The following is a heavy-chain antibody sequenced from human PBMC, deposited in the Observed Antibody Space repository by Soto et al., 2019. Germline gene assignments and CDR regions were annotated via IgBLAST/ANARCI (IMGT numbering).Heavy chain of an antibody. J-gene: IGHJ6*02. Sequence: LSLTCAVSAYSISSGSYWGWIRQPPGKGLEWIGSIYHSGSTYYNPSLKSRVTISVDTSKNQFSLKLSSVTAADTAVYYCARDREEWSRYYYYGMDVWGQGTTVTVSS. CDR2: IYHSGST. D-gene: IGHD3-3*01. CDR3: ARDREEWSRYYYYGMDV. V-gene: IGHV4-38-2*02. CDR1: AYSISSGSY.